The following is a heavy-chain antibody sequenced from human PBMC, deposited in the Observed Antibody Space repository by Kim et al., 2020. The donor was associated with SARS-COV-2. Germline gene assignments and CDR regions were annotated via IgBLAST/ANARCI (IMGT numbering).Heavy chain of an antibody. CDR2: IKQDGTEK. CDR1: GFTFSTHW. Sequence: GGSLRLSCATSGFTFSTHWMTWVRQAPGKGLEWVANIKQDGTEKYYVDSVKGRFTISRDNAKHSLYLQMNSLRTEDTALYYCARDEGTAGAFDIWGQGTMVTVSS. CDR3: ARDEGTAGAFDI. D-gene: IGHD6-19*01. J-gene: IGHJ3*02. V-gene: IGHV3-7*01.